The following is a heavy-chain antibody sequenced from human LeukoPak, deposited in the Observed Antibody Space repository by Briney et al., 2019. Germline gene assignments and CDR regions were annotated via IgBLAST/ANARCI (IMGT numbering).Heavy chain of an antibody. V-gene: IGHV4-39*07. CDR3: ARVSSTTSYDY. CDR1: GGSISTITYY. D-gene: IGHD1-14*01. J-gene: IGHJ4*02. CDR2: IYHSGST. Sequence: SEPLSLTCTVSGGSISTITYYWDWIRQPLGKGLEWIGRIYHSGSTNYNPSLKSRVTMSIDTSENQFSLKLSSVTAADTAIYYCARVSSTTSYDYWGQGTLVTVSS.